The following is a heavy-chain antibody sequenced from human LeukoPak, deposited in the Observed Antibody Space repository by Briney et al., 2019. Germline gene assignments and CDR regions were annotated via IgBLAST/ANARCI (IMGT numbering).Heavy chain of an antibody. J-gene: IGHJ4*02. CDR3: ARAGYDYVWGSYRYALDY. CDR2: INPNSGGT. Sequence: ASVKVSCKASGYTFIGYYMHWVRQAPGQGLEWMGWINPNSGGTNYAQKFQGRVTMTRDTSISTAYMELSRLRSDDTAVYYCARAGYDYVWGSYRYALDYWGQGTLVTVSS. D-gene: IGHD3-16*02. V-gene: IGHV1-2*02. CDR1: GYTFIGYY.